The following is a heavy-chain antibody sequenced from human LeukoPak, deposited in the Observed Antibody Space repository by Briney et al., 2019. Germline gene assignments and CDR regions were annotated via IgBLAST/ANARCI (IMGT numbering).Heavy chain of an antibody. Sequence: GGSLRLSCAASGFTFSNAWMSWVRQAPGKGPEWVGRIKSKTDGGTTDYAAPVKGRFTISRDDSKNTLYLQMNSLKTEDTAVYYCTTEYTYYDFWSGYYTGSNYYYMDVWGKGTTVTVSS. CDR3: TTEYTYYDFWSGYYTGSNYYYMDV. CDR2: IKSKTDGGTT. V-gene: IGHV3-15*01. J-gene: IGHJ6*03. D-gene: IGHD3-3*01. CDR1: GFTFSNAW.